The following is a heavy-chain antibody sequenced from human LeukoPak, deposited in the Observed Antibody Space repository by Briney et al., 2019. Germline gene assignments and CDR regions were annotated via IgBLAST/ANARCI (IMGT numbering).Heavy chain of an antibody. Sequence: ASVKVSCKASGYTFTGYYMHWVRQAPGQGLEWMEWINPNSGGTNYAQKFQGRVTMTRDTSISTAYMELSRLRSDDTAVYYCARDPQGAVAGTFLDYWGQGTLVTVSS. V-gene: IGHV1-2*02. CDR3: ARDPQGAVAGTFLDY. CDR2: INPNSGGT. D-gene: IGHD6-19*01. CDR1: GYTFTGYY. J-gene: IGHJ4*02.